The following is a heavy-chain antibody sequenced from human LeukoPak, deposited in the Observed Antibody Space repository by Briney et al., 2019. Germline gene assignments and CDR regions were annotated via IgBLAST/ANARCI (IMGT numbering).Heavy chain of an antibody. V-gene: IGHV3-23*01. Sequence: GGSLRLSCAASGFTVSSNYMSWVRQAPGKGLEWVSAMSGSGGHMYYTDSVKGRFTISRDNSKNTLYLQMDSLRAEDTATYYCARGEFGDYYYFYMDVWGKGTTVTVSS. CDR1: GFTVSSNY. J-gene: IGHJ6*03. D-gene: IGHD2/OR15-2a*01. CDR2: MSGSGGHM. CDR3: ARGEFGDYYYFYMDV.